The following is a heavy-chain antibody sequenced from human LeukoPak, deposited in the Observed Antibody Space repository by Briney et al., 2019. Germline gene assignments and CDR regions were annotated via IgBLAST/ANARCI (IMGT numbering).Heavy chain of an antibody. V-gene: IGHV3-48*03. CDR2: ISSRGSTI. J-gene: IGHJ6*04. CDR3: AELGITMIGGV. D-gene: IGHD3-10*02. Sequence: PGGSLRLSCAASGFTFSSYEMNWVRQAPGRGVEWVSYISSRGSTIYYADSVKGRFTIDRDNAKNSLYLQMNSLRAEDTAVYYCAELGITMIGGVWGKGTTVTISS. CDR1: GFTFSSYE.